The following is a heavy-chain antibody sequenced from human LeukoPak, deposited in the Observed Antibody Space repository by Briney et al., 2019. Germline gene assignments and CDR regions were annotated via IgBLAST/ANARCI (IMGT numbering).Heavy chain of an antibody. D-gene: IGHD6-19*01. V-gene: IGHV4-59*04. Sequence: KSSETLSLTCTVSGGSISSYYWSWIRQPPGKGLEWIGYIYYSGSTYYNPSLKSRVTISVDTSKNQFSLKLSSVTAADTAVYYCARRKGYSSVDYWGQGTLVTVSS. CDR2: IYYSGST. CDR3: ARRKGYSSVDY. J-gene: IGHJ4*02. CDR1: GGSISSYY.